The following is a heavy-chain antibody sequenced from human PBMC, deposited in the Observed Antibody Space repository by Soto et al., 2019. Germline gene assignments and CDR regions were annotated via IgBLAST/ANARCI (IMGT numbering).Heavy chain of an antibody. CDR3: ARVYIVLVPAAKYYYYGMDV. V-gene: IGHV1-8*01. Sequence: ASVKVSCKASGYTFTSYDINWVRQATGQGLEWMGWMNPNSGNTGYAQKFQGRVTMTRNTSISTAYMEQSSLRSEDTAVYYCARVYIVLVPAAKYYYYGMDVWGQGTTVTVSS. D-gene: IGHD2-2*01. CDR1: GYTFTSYD. J-gene: IGHJ6*02. CDR2: MNPNSGNT.